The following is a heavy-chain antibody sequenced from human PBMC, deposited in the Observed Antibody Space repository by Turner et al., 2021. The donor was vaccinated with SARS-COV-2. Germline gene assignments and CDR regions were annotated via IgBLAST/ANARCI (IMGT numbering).Heavy chain of an antibody. CDR3: ARVKSTVTTYYYYYMDV. CDR2: VYYRGNT. D-gene: IGHD4-4*01. CDR1: GGSISSSSYY. Sequence: QLQLQESGPGLVKPSETLSLTCRFSGGSISSSSYYWGWIRQPPGKGPEWIGSVYYRGNTYYNPSLESRVTISVDTSNNQFSLKLNSVTAADTAVYYCARVKSTVTTYYYYYMDVWGKGTTVTVSS. J-gene: IGHJ6*03. V-gene: IGHV4-39*01.